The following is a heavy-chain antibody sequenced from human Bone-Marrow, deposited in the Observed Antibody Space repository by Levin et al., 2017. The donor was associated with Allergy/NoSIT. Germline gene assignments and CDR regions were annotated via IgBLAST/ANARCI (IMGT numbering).Heavy chain of an antibody. Sequence: SETLSLTCTVSDYSISSGYYWGWIRQPPGKGLEWIGIIYHSGSTYYNPSLKSRVTISMDTSRNQFSLKLSSVTAADTAVYYCERDSKLSGNFRFVGFDYWGQGTLVTVSS. J-gene: IGHJ4*02. CDR2: IYHSGST. CDR1: DYSISSGYY. V-gene: IGHV4-38-2*02. D-gene: IGHD1-26*01. CDR3: ERDSKLSGNFRFVGFDY.